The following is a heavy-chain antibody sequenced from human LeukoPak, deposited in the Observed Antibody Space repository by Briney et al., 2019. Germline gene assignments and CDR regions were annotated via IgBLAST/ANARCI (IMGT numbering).Heavy chain of an antibody. V-gene: IGHV1-2*04. J-gene: IGHJ4*02. CDR1: GYTFTGYY. Sequence: GASVKVSCKASGYTFTGYYMHWVRQAPGQGLEWMGWINPNSGGTNYAQKFQGWVTMTRDTSISTAYMELSRLRSDDTAVYYCARDTGYCSGGSCYRYYFDYWGQGTLVTVSS. CDR3: ARDTGYCSGGSCYRYYFDY. D-gene: IGHD2-15*01. CDR2: INPNSGGT.